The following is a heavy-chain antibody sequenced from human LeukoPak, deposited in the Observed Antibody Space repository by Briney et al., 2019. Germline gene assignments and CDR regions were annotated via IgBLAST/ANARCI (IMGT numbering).Heavy chain of an antibody. D-gene: IGHD1-26*01. CDR2: IIPILGIA. J-gene: IGHJ4*02. Sequence: SMKVSCKASGGTFSSYAISWVRQAPGQGLEWMGRIIPILGIANYAQKFQGRVTITADKSTSTAYMELSSLRSEDTAVYYCARTDSGSFRSFDYWGQGTLVTVSS. CDR3: ARTDSGSFRSFDY. V-gene: IGHV1-69*04. CDR1: GGTFSSYA.